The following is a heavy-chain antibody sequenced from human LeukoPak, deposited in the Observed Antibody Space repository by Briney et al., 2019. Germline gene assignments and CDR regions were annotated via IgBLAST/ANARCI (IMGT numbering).Heavy chain of an antibody. CDR2: IYYSGST. D-gene: IGHD3-22*01. V-gene: IGHV4-59*12. Sequence: SETLSLTCTVSGGSISSYYWSWIRQPPGKGLEWIGYIYYSGSTNYNPSLKSRVTMSVDTSKNQFSLKLSSVTAADTAVYYCARDRYYYDSSGYLAFDIWGQGTMVTVSS. CDR3: ARDRYYYDSSGYLAFDI. CDR1: GGSISSYY. J-gene: IGHJ3*02.